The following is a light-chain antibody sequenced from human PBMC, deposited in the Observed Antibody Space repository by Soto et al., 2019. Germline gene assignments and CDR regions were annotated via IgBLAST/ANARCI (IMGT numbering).Light chain of an antibody. V-gene: IGKV4-1*01. J-gene: IGKJ1*01. CDR2: WAS. CDR1: QSVLYSSKNKNY. Sequence: DIVMTQSPDSLAVSLGERATINCKSSQSVLYSSKNKNYLAWYQQKPGQPPKLLIYWASTRESGVPDRFSGSWSGTDFTLTISSLQSEDVAVYYCQQYYSTPPTFGQGTKVEIK. CDR3: QQYYSTPPT.